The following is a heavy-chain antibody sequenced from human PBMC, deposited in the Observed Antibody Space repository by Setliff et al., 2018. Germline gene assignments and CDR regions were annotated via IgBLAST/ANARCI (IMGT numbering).Heavy chain of an antibody. CDR3: AAVVATSLNYVDN. V-gene: IGHV4-59*11. J-gene: IGHJ4*02. D-gene: IGHD5-12*01. CDR2: ISYTGRT. CDR1: GGSISSHY. Sequence: SETLSLTCTVSGGSISSHYWSWIRQPPGKGLEWIGYISYTGRTNFTPSFKSRVTMSVDTSKSQFSLKLSSVTAADTAVYYCAAVVATSLNYVDNWGQGTLVTVS.